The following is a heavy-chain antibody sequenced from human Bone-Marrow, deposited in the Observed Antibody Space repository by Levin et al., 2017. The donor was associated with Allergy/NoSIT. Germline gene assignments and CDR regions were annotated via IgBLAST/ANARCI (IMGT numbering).Heavy chain of an antibody. V-gene: IGHV3-30-3*01. Sequence: GESLKISCAASGFTFRSYTMHWVRQTPGKGLEWVALTSYDGSTTYSADSVKDRFTISRDNSKNTLFLEMKSLRPEDTATYYCARSAIVVIVSGAADLWGRGTLVTVSS. CDR3: ARSAIVVIVSGAADL. CDR2: TSYDGSTT. CDR1: GFTFRSYT. J-gene: IGHJ2*01. D-gene: IGHD3-22*01.